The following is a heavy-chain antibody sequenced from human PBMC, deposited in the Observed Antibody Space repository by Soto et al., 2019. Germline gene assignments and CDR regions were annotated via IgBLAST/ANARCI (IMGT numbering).Heavy chain of an antibody. V-gene: IGHV1-8*01. CDR1: GYTFTGYD. CDR2: MNPNSGNT. D-gene: IGHD1-26*01. J-gene: IGHJ4*02. CDR3: AGEKVGTTGIDF. Sequence: QAQLVQSGAEVKKPGASVKVSCKASGYTFTGYDINWVRQATGQGLEWMGWMNPNSGNTGYAQNFQGRVTMTRDNSITTAYMDLTSLRDDDSAVYYCAGEKVGTTGIDFCGQGTRVTVSS.